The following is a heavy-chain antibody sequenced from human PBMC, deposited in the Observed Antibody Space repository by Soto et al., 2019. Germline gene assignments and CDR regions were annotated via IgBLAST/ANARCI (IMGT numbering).Heavy chain of an antibody. CDR1: GYTFTSYG. D-gene: IGHD1-26*01. CDR2: ISAYNGNT. V-gene: IGHV1-18*01. J-gene: IGHJ5*02. CDR3: ARDRSSIVGAHSWFDP. Sequence: QVPLVQSGAEVKKPGASVKVSCKASGYTFTSYGISWVRQAPGQGLEWMGWISAYNGNTNYAQKLQGRVTMTTDTSTSTAYMELRSLRSDATAVYYCARDRSSIVGAHSWFDPWGQGTLVTVSS.